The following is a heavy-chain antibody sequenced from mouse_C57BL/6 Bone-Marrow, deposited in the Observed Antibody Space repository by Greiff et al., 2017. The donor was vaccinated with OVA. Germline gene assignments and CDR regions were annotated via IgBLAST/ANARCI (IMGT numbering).Heavy chain of an antibody. CDR2: IYPGGGYT. Sequence: QVQLQQSGAELVRPGTSVKMSCKASGYTFTNYWIGWAKQRPGHGLEWIGDIYPGGGYTNYNEKFKGKATLTADKSSSTAYMQFSSLTSEDSAIYYGARGELPYAMDYWGQGTSVTVSS. D-gene: IGHD2-12*01. CDR1: GYTFTNYW. V-gene: IGHV1-63*01. J-gene: IGHJ4*01. CDR3: ARGELPYAMDY.